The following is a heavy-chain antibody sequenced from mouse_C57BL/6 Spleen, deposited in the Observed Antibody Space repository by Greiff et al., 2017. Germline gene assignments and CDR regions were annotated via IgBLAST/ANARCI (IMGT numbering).Heavy chain of an antibody. Sequence: EVKLMESGGGLVQPGGSLSLSCAASGFTFTDYYMSWVRQPPGKALEWLGFIRNKANGYTTEYSASVKGRFTISRDNSQSILYLQMNALRAEDSATYYCARYNYGTDYWGQGTTLTVSS. D-gene: IGHD1-1*01. CDR3: ARYNYGTDY. V-gene: IGHV7-3*01. CDR1: GFTFTDYY. J-gene: IGHJ2*01. CDR2: IRNKANGYTT.